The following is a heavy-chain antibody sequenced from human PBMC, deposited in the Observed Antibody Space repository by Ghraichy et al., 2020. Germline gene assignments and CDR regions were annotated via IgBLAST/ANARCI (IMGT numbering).Heavy chain of an antibody. CDR2: MYLSGST. CDR1: GDSISSGPYS. D-gene: IGHD2/OR15-2a*01. CDR3: ARGGFFSYAFDV. J-gene: IGHJ3*01. Sequence: SETLSLTCTVSGDSISSGPYSWSWIRQPPGKGLEWIGYMYLSGSTYSNLSLKSRVTISIDRSKHQFSLKMSSVTAADTAVYYCARGGFFSYAFDVWGQGTMVTVPS. V-gene: IGHV4-30-2*01.